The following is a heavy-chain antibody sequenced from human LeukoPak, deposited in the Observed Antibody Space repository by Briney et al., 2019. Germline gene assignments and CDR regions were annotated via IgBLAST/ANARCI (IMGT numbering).Heavy chain of an antibody. CDR3: ARHSSSWQGWFDP. J-gene: IGHJ5*02. Sequence: PSETLSLTCTVSGGSISSYYWSWIRQPPGKGLEWIGYIYYSGSTNYNPSLKSRVTISVDTSKNQFSLKLSSVTAADTAVYYCARHSSSWQGWFDPWGQGTLVTVSS. V-gene: IGHV4-59*01. CDR1: GGSISSYY. CDR2: IYYSGST. D-gene: IGHD6-13*01.